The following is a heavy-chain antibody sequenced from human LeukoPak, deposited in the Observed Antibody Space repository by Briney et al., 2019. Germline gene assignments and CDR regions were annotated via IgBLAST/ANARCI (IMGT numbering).Heavy chain of an antibody. Sequence: GGSLRLSCVVSGFTFSSYAMSWVRQAPGKGLEWVAVIWYDGSNKYYAESVKGRFTISRDNSKNTLYLQMNSLRAEDTAVYYCARDRGGGYSDYWGQGTLVTVSS. CDR3: ARDRGGGYSDY. CDR2: IWYDGSNK. J-gene: IGHJ4*02. V-gene: IGHV3-33*08. CDR1: GFTFSSYA. D-gene: IGHD3-16*01.